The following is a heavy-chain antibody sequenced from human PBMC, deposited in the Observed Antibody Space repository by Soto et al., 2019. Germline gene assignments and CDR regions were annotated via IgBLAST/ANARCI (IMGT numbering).Heavy chain of an antibody. V-gene: IGHV1-69*08. J-gene: IGHJ6*02. CDR3: ARRRYCGYYGYNKHYYGMDV. D-gene: IGHD3-22*01. CDR1: GDTFSSYA. Sequence: QVQLVQSGAEVKKPGSSVKVSCRASGDTFSSYAVNWVRQAPGRGLEWMGRVIPVLGTTDYAQKFRGRVTMTPDKSRTKVYMELSSLRSDDTAVYYCARRRYCGYYGYNKHYYGMDVWGQGTTVTVAS. CDR2: VIPVLGTT.